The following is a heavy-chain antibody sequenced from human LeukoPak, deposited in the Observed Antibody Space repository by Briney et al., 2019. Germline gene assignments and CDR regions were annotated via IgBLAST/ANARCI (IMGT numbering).Heavy chain of an antibody. CDR1: GFTFSSYG. D-gene: IGHD2-2*01. V-gene: IGHV3-30*18. CDR2: ISYDGSNK. J-gene: IGHJ4*02. CDR3: AKNQNTSLLDY. Sequence: PGGSLRLSCAASGFTFSSYGMHWVRQAPGKGLEWVAVISYDGSNKYYADSVKGRFTISRDNSKNTLYLQMNSLRAEDTAVYYCAKNQNTSLLDYWGQGTLVTVSS.